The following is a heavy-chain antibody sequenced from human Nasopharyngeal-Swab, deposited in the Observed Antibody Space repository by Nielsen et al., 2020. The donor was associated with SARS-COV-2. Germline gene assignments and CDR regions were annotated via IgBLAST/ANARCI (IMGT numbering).Heavy chain of an antibody. CDR2: INSIGSSI. J-gene: IGHJ4*02. CDR3: AKGEDMVRGVVNY. CDR1: GFTFSTYW. Sequence: GESLKISCPASGFTFSTYWMHWVRQAPGKGLVWVSRINSIGSSINYADSVKGRFTISRDNAKNTLYLQMNSLRAEDTAVYYCAKGEDMVRGVVNYWGQGTLVTVSS. D-gene: IGHD3-10*01. V-gene: IGHV3-74*01.